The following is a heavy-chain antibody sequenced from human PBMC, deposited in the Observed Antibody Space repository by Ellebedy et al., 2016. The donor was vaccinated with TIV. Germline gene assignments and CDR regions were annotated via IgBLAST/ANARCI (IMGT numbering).Heavy chain of an antibody. Sequence: PGGSLRLSCSASGFTFSSFSMNWVRQAPGKGLEWVSYIPRDSDAMSYADSVKGRFTISRDNAKNSLYLQMNSLREADTAVYYCVRDLHWAFDIWGQGTVVTVSS. D-gene: IGHD1-1*01. V-gene: IGHV3-48*02. CDR2: IPRDSDAM. CDR3: VRDLHWAFDI. CDR1: GFTFSSFS. J-gene: IGHJ3*02.